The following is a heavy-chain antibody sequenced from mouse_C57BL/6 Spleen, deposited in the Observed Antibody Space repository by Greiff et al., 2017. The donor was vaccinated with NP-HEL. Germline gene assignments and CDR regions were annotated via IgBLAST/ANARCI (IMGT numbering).Heavy chain of an antibody. D-gene: IGHD1-1*01. V-gene: IGHV1-50*01. CDR3: ARLVYSGYFDY. CDR2: IDPSDSYT. J-gene: IGHJ2*01. Sequence: QVQLQQPGAELVKPGASVKLSCKASGYTFTSYWMQWVKQRPGQGLEWIGEIDPSDSYTNYNQKFKGKATLTVDTSSSTAYMQLSSLTSEDSAVYYCARLVYSGYFDYWGQGTTLTVSS. CDR1: GYTFTSYW.